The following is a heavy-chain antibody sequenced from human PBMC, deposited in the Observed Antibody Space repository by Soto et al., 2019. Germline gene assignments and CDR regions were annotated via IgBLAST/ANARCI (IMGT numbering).Heavy chain of an antibody. J-gene: IGHJ3*02. D-gene: IGHD3-10*01. CDR1: GGTFSSYA. CDR2: IIPIFGTA. V-gene: IGHV1-69*12. Sequence: QVQLVQSGAEVKKPGSSVKVSCKASGGTFSSYAISWVRQAPGQGLEWMGGIIPIFGTANYAQKFQGRVRITADESTSTAYRELSSLRSEDAAVYYCAGLWFGELGFDIWGQGTMVTVSS. CDR3: AGLWFGELGFDI.